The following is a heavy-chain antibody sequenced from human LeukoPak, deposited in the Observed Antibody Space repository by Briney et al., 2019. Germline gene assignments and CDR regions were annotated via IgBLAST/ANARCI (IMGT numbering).Heavy chain of an antibody. D-gene: IGHD1-26*01. J-gene: IGHJ3*02. CDR3: ARVAGAEPHFDI. V-gene: IGHV1-69*06. CDR1: GYTFTSYA. Sequence: ASVKVSCKASGYTFTSYAMNWVRQAPGQGLEWVGGIIHIFGTANYAQKFQGRVTITADKSTSTAYMELSSLRSEDTAVYYCARVAGAEPHFDIWGQGTMVTVSS. CDR2: IIHIFGTA.